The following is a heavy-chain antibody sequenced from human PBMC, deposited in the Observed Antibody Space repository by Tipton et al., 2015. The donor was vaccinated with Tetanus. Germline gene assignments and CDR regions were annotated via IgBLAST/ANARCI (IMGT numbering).Heavy chain of an antibody. CDR1: GGSFSGYY. D-gene: IGHD2-15*01. CDR2: INHSGST. CDR3: ARGGYCSGGSCFKTLDY. V-gene: IGHV4-34*01. Sequence: TLSLTCAVYGGSFSGYYWSWIRQPPGKGLEWIGEINHSGSTNYNPSLKSRVTISVDTSKNQFSLKLSSVTAADTAVYYCARGGYCSGGSCFKTLDYWGQGTLVTVSS. J-gene: IGHJ4*02.